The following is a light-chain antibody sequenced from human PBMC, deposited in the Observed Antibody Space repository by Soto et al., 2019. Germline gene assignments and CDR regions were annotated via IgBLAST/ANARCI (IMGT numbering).Light chain of an antibody. V-gene: IGKV1-39*01. CDR3: QQSYNAPIT. CDR1: QNIINY. CDR2: VAS. J-gene: IGKJ5*01. Sequence: DIQMTGSPSSLSSSVGYIFTISCRASQNIINYLNWYQQKPGKAPQLLIYVASRLESGVPSRFSGSGSGTDFTLTISSLQPEDFATYYCQQSYNAPITFGQGTRLETK.